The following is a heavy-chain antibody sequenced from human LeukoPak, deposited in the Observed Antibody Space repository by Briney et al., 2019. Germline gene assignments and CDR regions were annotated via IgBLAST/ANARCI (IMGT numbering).Heavy chain of an antibody. CDR3: ATTDPNHYGDYWFDY. V-gene: IGHV3-23*01. CDR2: ISGSGGST. J-gene: IGHJ4*02. CDR1: GFTFSTYG. Sequence: GGSLRLSCAASGFTFSTYGMSWVRQAPGKRLEWVSAISGSGGSTYYADSVKGRFTISRDNSKNTLYLQMNSLRAEDTAVYYCATTDPNHYGDYWFDYWGQGTLVTVSS. D-gene: IGHD4-17*01.